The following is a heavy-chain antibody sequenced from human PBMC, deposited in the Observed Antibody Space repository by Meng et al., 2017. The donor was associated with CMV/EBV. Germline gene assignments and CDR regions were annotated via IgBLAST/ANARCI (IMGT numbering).Heavy chain of an antibody. CDR1: GFTVSSNY. J-gene: IGHJ5*02. CDR2: IKSGGDTK. D-gene: IGHD3-3*01. Sequence: GGSLRLSCAASGFTVSSNYMNWVRQAPGKGLEWVSYIKSGGDTKHYADSVKGRFTISRDNAENSLYLQMNSLRAEDTAVYYCARDTDSRRWSGYYGWFDPWGQGTLVTVSS. V-gene: IGHV3-48*04. CDR3: ARDTDSRRWSGYYGWFDP.